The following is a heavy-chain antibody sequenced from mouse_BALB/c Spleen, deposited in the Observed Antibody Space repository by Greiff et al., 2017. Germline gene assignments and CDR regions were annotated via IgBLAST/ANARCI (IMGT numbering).Heavy chain of an antibody. CDR2: ISSGSSTI. V-gene: IGHV5-17*02. J-gene: IGHJ4*01. CDR3: ARGNAYYRYDVGMDY. Sequence: EVQRVESGGGLVQPGGSRKLSCAASGFTFSSFGMHWVRQAPEKGLEWVAYISSGSSTIYYADTVKGRFTISRDNPKNTLFLQMTSLRSEDTAMYYCARGNAYYRYDVGMDYWGQGTSVTVSS. D-gene: IGHD2-14*01. CDR1: GFTFSSFG.